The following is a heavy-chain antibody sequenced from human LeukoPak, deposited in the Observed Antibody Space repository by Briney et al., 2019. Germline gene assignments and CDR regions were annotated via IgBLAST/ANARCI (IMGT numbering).Heavy chain of an antibody. J-gene: IGHJ3*02. CDR3: ARDLGFDRAFDI. Sequence: ASVKVSCKASGGTFSSYAISWVRQAPGQGLEWMGGIIPIFGTANYAQKFQGRVTITTDESTSTAYMELSSLRSEDTAVYYCARDLGFDRAFDIWGQGTMVTVSS. D-gene: IGHD1-14*01. CDR2: IIPIFGTA. CDR1: GGTFSSYA. V-gene: IGHV1-69*05.